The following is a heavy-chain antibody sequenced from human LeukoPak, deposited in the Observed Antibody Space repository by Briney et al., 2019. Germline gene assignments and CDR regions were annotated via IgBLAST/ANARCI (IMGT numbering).Heavy chain of an antibody. CDR1: GFTFRTCG. CDR3: AKDHAGTGRAFEY. D-gene: IGHD1-1*01. CDR2: MSSDGIKT. Sequence: GGSLRLSCVTSGFTFRTCGVHWVRQAPGKWLEWVALMSSDGIKTYYADSVKGRFTISRDRSKDTLYLQMGSLRPADTAVYYCAKDHAGTGRAFEYWGQGTLVTVSS. V-gene: IGHV3-30*04. J-gene: IGHJ4*02.